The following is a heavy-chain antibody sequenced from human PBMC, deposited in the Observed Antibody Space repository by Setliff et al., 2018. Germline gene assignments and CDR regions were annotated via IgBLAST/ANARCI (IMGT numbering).Heavy chain of an antibody. D-gene: IGHD4-4*01. V-gene: IGHV3-15*01. CDR2: IKSSIEGATS. Sequence: PAGSLRLSCSVSGITFKNAWMTWVRQAPGKGPEWVGRIKSSIEGATSDYGAPAKGRFTISRDDSKNMIFLQMNNLKIEDTGYYYCATGPRDSRNYLTWLGSWGQGTLVTVSS. J-gene: IGHJ5*02. CDR3: ATGPRDSRNYLTWLGS. CDR1: GITFKNAW.